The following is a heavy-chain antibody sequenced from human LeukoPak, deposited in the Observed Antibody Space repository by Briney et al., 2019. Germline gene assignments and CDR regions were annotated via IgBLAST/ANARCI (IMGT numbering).Heavy chain of an antibody. CDR1: GFSFSGSG. CDR3: TKNPGGMGV. D-gene: IGHD3-3*01. J-gene: IGHJ6*04. CDR2: ISSKANSYAT. V-gene: IGHV3-73*01. Sequence: AGGSLRLSCAASGFSFSGSGIYWVRQASGKGLEWIGRISSKANSYATAYAASVEGRFTISRDDSKNTAYLQMNSLKTEDTAVYHCTKNPGGMGVWGKGTTVTVSS.